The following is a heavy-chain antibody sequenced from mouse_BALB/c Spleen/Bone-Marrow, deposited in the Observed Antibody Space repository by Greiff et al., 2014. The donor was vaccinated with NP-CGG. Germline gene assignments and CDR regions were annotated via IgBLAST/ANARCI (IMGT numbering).Heavy chain of an antibody. J-gene: IGHJ2*01. CDR1: GYTFTNYY. CDR2: INPNNGDT. D-gene: IGHD1-3*01. V-gene: IGHV1-26*01. CDR3: ARGYMDY. Sequence: DVQLQESGPELVKPGASVKMSCKASGYTFTNYYMKWVKLSHGKSLEWIGDINPNNGDTFYNQKFEGKATLTVDKSSSTAYMQLNILTSEDSAVYYCARGYMDYWGQGTTLTVSS.